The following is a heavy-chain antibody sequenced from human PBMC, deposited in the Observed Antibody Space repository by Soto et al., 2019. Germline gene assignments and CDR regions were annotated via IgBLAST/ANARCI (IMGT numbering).Heavy chain of an antibody. CDR1: GFSFSSYA. J-gene: IGHJ4*02. CDR3: AKGINWGSIDYFDY. V-gene: IGHV3-23*01. CDR2: ISDSASST. D-gene: IGHD7-27*01. Sequence: GGSLRLSCAASGFSFSSYAMSWVRQAPGKGLEWVSTISDSASSTYYADSVKGRFTISRDNSKNTLYLQMKSLGAEDTAVYYCAKGINWGSIDYFDYWGQGTLVTVSS.